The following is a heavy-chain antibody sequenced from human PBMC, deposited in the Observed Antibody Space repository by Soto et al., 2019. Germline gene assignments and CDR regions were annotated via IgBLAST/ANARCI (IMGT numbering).Heavy chain of an antibody. J-gene: IGHJ3*01. D-gene: IGHD3-22*01. CDR1: GGSISSGDYY. CDR3: AREGGSYDSGGFLIRGAFDL. V-gene: IGHV4-31*03. CDR2: VHYRGTT. Sequence: QVQLQESGPGLVKPSQTLSLTCTVSGGSISSGDYYWNWIRQHPGRGLEWIGSVHYRGTTYYNPSLQSRLSIPLDTSRGQFSLKLNSVTAADSAVYFCAREGGSYDSGGFLIRGAFDLWGQGTMVTVSS.